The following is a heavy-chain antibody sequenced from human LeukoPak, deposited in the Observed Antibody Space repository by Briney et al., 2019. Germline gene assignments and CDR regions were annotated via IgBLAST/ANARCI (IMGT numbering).Heavy chain of an antibody. CDR1: GYTLTELS. CDR3: ATETLAPGGYYYYGMDV. D-gene: IGHD1-1*01. CDR2: FDPEDGET. Sequence: ASVRVSYKVSGYTLTELSMHWVRQAPGKGLEWMGGFDPEDGETIYAQKFQGRVTMTEDTSTDTAYMELSSLRSEDTAVYYCATETLAPGGYYYYGMDVWGQGTTVTVSS. J-gene: IGHJ6*02. V-gene: IGHV1-24*01.